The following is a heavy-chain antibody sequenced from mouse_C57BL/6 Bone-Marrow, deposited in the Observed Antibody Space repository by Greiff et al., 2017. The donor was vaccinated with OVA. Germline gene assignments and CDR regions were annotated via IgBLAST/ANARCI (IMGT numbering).Heavy chain of an antibody. J-gene: IGHJ1*03. V-gene: IGHV6-6*01. Sequence: EVQLVESGGGLVQPGGSMKLSCAASGFTFSDAWMDWVRQSPEKGLEWVAEIRNKANNHATYYAESVKGRFTISRDDSKSSVYLQMDSLRAEDTGMYYCTRDSNYVRYFDVWGTGTTVTVSS. CDR1: GFTFSDAW. CDR3: TRDSNYVRYFDV. D-gene: IGHD2-5*01. CDR2: IRNKANNHAT.